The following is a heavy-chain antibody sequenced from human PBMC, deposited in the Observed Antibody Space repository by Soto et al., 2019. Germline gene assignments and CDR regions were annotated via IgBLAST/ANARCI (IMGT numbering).Heavy chain of an antibody. J-gene: IGHJ6*02. Sequence: KSSETLSLTCTVSGGSISSGGYYWSWIRQHPGKGLEWIGYIYYSGSTYYNPSLKSRVTISVDTSKNQFSLKLSSVTAADTAVYYCARSPTIHYYYGMDVWGQGTTVTVPS. D-gene: IGHD3-9*01. CDR2: IYYSGST. CDR1: GGSISSGGYY. V-gene: IGHV4-31*03. CDR3: ARSPTIHYYYGMDV.